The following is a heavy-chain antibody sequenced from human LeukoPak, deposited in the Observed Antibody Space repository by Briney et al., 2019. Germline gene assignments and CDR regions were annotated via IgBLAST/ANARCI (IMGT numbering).Heavy chain of an antibody. CDR3: ARNRDWAFDY. Sequence: GGSLRLSCAASGFTFNSYWMSWVRQAPGKGLEWVANIKQDGSEKYYVDSVKGRFTFSRDNAKNSLYLQMNSLRVEDTAVYYCARNRDWAFDYWGQGSLVTVSS. V-gene: IGHV3-7*02. CDR2: IKQDGSEK. CDR1: GFTFNSYW. J-gene: IGHJ4*02. D-gene: IGHD2-21*02.